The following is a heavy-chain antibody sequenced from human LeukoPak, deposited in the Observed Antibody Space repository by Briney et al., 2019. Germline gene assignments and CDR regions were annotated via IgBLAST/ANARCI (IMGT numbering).Heavy chain of an antibody. D-gene: IGHD6-19*01. CDR3: ARRTPGIAVAGTGKWFDP. CDR1: GYTFTSYY. Sequence: ASVKVSCKASGYTFTSYYMHWVRQAPGQGLEWMGIINPSGGSTSYAQKFQGRVTVTRDTSTSTVYMELSSLRSEDTAVYYCARRTPGIAVAGTGKWFDPWGQGTLVTVSS. J-gene: IGHJ5*02. CDR2: INPSGGST. V-gene: IGHV1-46*01.